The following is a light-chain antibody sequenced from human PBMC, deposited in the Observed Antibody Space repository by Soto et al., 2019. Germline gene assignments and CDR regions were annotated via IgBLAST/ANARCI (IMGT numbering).Light chain of an antibody. CDR3: SSYAGSNTFYVGWGV. V-gene: IGLV2-8*01. J-gene: IGLJ3*02. CDR2: EVS. Sequence: QSALTQPPSASGSPGQSVTISCTGTSSDVGGYNYVSWYQQHPGKAPKLMIYEVSKRPSGVPDRFSGSKSGNTASLTVSGLQAEDEADYYCSSYAGSNTFYVGWGVFGGGTKLTVL. CDR1: SSDVGGYNY.